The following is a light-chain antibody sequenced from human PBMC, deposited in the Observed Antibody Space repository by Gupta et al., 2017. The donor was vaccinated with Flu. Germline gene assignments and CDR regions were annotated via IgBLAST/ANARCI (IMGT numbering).Light chain of an antibody. Sequence: SVLTQRPSSSVTPGQRVTIRCSRNRSNIGRNFVDWYHPLPGTAPKLLIYRVNLRRSGVPDRCSGSKSGASASLVIDGLRSEDEADYHCAAWDDSLSGAVFGGGTKVTVL. CDR2: RVN. J-gene: IGLJ3*02. V-gene: IGLV1-47*01. CDR1: RSNIGRNF. CDR3: AAWDDSLSGAV.